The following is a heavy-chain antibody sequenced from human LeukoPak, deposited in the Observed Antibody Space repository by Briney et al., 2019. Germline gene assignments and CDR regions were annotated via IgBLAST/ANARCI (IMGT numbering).Heavy chain of an antibody. V-gene: IGHV6-1*01. D-gene: IGHD3-22*01. CDR3: ARGENYYYDSSGYYDRGVNFDY. J-gene: IGHJ4*02. Sequence: SQTLSLTCAISGDSVSSNSVAWNWIRQSPSRGLEWLGRTYYRSKWYNDYAVSVKSRITINPDTSKNQFSLQLNSVTPEDTAVYYCARGENYYYDSSGYYDRGVNFDYWGQGTLVTVSS. CDR1: GDSVSSNSVA. CDR2: TYYRSKWYN.